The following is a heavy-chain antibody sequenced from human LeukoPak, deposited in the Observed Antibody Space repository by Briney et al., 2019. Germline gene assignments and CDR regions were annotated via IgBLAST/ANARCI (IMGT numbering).Heavy chain of an antibody. Sequence: ASVKVSCKASGGTFSSYAISWVRQAPGQGLEWMGRIIPILGIANYAQKFQGRVTITADKSTSTAYMELSRLRSDDTAVYYCARGDFWSGYYYYFDYWGQGTLVTVSS. V-gene: IGHV1-69*04. D-gene: IGHD3-3*01. CDR1: GGTFSSYA. J-gene: IGHJ4*02. CDR2: IIPILGIA. CDR3: ARGDFWSGYYYYFDY.